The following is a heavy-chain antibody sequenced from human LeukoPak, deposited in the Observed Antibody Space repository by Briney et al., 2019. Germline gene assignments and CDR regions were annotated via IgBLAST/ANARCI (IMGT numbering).Heavy chain of an antibody. D-gene: IGHD1-14*01. V-gene: IGHV3-23*01. J-gene: IGHJ6*02. CDR1: GFTFSSYA. Sequence: GGSLRLSCVDSGFTFSSYAMSWVRQAPGKVLEWVSAISGSGASTYYADSVKGRFTISRDNSKNTLYLQMNSLRAEDTAVYYCAKVKSEYYFYYGMDVWGRGTTVTVSS. CDR2: ISGSGAST. CDR3: AKVKSEYYFYYGMDV.